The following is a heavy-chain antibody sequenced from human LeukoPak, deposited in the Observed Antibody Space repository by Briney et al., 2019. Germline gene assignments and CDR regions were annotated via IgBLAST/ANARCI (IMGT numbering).Heavy chain of an antibody. CDR3: ARGSETAAPRPFDY. CDR1: GFTFSSYV. CDR2: IWYDGSNK. V-gene: IGHV3-33*01. Sequence: GGSLRLSCAASGFTFSSYVMHWVRQAPGKGLEWVAVIWYDGSNKYYADSVKGRFTISRDNFKNTLYLQMNSLRAEDTAVYYCARGSETAAPRPFDYWGQGTLVTVSS. J-gene: IGHJ4*02. D-gene: IGHD6-13*01.